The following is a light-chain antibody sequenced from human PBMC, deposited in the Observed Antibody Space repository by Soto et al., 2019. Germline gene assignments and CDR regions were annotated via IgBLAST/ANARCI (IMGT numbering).Light chain of an antibody. Sequence: DTQLTQSPSFLSASVGDRVTITCRASQGISSDLAWYQQKPGKAPKLLIFAASTLQSGVPSRFSGSGSGTEFTLTISSLQPEDFATYWCQQFHTYPRTFGQGTKVDIK. CDR3: QQFHTYPRT. V-gene: IGKV1-9*01. CDR1: QGISSD. CDR2: AAS. J-gene: IGKJ1*01.